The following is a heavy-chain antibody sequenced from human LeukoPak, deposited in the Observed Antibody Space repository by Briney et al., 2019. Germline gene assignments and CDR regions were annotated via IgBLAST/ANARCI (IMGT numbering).Heavy chain of an antibody. D-gene: IGHD1-1*01. Sequence: SETLSLTCAVYGGSFSGYYWSWISQPPGKGLEWIGEINHSGSTNYNPSLKSRVTISVDTSKNQFSLKLSPVTAADTAVYYCARGLWVRSGFDYWGQGTLVTVSS. CDR1: GGSFSGYY. CDR3: ARGLWVRSGFDY. V-gene: IGHV4-34*01. J-gene: IGHJ4*02. CDR2: INHSGST.